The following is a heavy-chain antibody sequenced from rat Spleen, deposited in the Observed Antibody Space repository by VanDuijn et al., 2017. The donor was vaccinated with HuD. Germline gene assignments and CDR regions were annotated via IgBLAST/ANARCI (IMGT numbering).Heavy chain of an antibody. D-gene: IGHD4-3*01. V-gene: IGHV5-7*01. CDR2: ISYDGSST. J-gene: IGHJ4*01. Sequence: EVQLVESGGGFVLPGRSLKLSCAASGFTFSDYNMAWVRQAPKKGLEWVATISYDGSSTYYRDSVKGRFTISRDNAKSTLYLQMDSLQSEDTATYYCARHGRGERTYYYVLDAWGQGVSVTVSS. CDR1: GFTFSDYN. CDR3: ARHGRGERTYYYVLDA.